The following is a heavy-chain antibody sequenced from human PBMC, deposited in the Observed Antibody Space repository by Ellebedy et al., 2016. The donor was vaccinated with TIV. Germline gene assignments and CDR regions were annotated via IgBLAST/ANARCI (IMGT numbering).Heavy chain of an antibody. CDR1: GFTFSSYW. CDR3: AREVGGGGAY. Sequence: GGSLRLSXAASGFTFSSYWMPWVPQAPGKGLEWVANIKQDGSVKKYVDSVKGRFTISRDNGKNSLYLQMNSLRGEDTAVYYCAREVGGGGAYWGQGTLVTVSS. D-gene: IGHD2-21*01. J-gene: IGHJ4*02. V-gene: IGHV3-7*01. CDR2: IKQDGSVK.